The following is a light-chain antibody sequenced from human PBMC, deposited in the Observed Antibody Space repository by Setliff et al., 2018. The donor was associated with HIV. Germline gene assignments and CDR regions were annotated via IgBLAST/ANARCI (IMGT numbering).Light chain of an antibody. J-gene: IGLJ1*01. CDR2: EVS. CDR1: SSDVGGYNY. CDR3: TSYTSSYTLV. Sequence: QSALTQPASVSGSPGQSITISCTGTSSDVGGYNYVSWYQQHPGKAPKVMIYEVSNRPAGVSNRFFGSKSGNTASLTISGLQAEDEADYHCTSYTSSYTLVFGTGTRSPS. V-gene: IGLV2-14*01.